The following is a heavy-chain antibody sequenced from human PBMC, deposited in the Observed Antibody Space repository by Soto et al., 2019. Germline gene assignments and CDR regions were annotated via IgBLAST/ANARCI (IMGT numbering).Heavy chain of an antibody. D-gene: IGHD4-17*01. Sequence: EVQLVESGGGLVQPGGSLRLSCVASGFILNSYSMNWVRQAPGKGLEWVSYISSSSSTIYYADSVKGRFSISRDNAKNSLFLQMNSLRDDDTAVYYCARGDYGDCFDPWGQGTLVTGSS. J-gene: IGHJ5*02. V-gene: IGHV3-48*02. CDR2: ISSSSSTI. CDR1: GFILNSYS. CDR3: ARGDYGDCFDP.